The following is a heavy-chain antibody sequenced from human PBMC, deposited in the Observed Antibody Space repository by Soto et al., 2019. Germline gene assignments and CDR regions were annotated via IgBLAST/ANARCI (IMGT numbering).Heavy chain of an antibody. V-gene: IGHV6-1*01. Sequence: KQSQTLSLTCAISGDSVSSNSAAWNWIRQSPSRGLEWLGRTYYRSKWYNDYAVSVKSRITINPDTSKNQFSLQLNSVTPEDTAVYYCARLGYSSGFASYYYGMDVWGQGTTVTVSS. CDR2: TYYRSKWYN. D-gene: IGHD6-19*01. CDR1: GDSVSSNSAA. J-gene: IGHJ6*02. CDR3: ARLGYSSGFASYYYGMDV.